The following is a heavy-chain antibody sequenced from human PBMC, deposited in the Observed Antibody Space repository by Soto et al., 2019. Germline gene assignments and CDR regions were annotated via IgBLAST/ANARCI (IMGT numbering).Heavy chain of an antibody. CDR3: ARQTTVATLFDY. Sequence: SETLSLTCTVSGGSVSSGSYYWSWIRQPPGKGLEWIGYIYYSGSTNYNPSLKSRVTISVDTSKNQFSLKLSSVTAADTAVYYCARQTTVATLFDYWGQGTLVTVSS. D-gene: IGHD4-17*01. CDR1: GGSVSSGSYY. CDR2: IYYSGST. V-gene: IGHV4-61*01. J-gene: IGHJ4*02.